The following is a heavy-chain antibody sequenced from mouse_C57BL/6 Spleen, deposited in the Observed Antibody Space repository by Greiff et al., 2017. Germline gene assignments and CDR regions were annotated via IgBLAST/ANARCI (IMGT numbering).Heavy chain of an antibody. J-gene: IGHJ4*01. Sequence: QVQLQQSGAELVRPGTSVKVSCKASGYAFTNYLIEWVKQRPGQGLEWIGVINPGSGGTNYNEKFKGKATLTADKSSSTAYMQLSSLTSEDSAVYFCAREEGGNYVAMDYWGQGTSVTVSS. D-gene: IGHD2-1*01. CDR1: GYAFTNYL. CDR2: INPGSGGT. V-gene: IGHV1-54*01. CDR3: AREEGGNYVAMDY.